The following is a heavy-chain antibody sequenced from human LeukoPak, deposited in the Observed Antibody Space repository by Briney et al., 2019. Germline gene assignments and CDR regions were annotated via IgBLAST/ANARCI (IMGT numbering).Heavy chain of an antibody. CDR1: GFTFSDYW. CDR2: IYSGGST. D-gene: IGHD6-19*01. Sequence: GGSLRLSCAASGFTFSDYWIHWVRQAPGKGLEWVSVIYSGGSTYYADSVKGRFTIPRDNSKNTLYLQMNSLRAEDTAVYYCARSDSSGWYGAFDIWGQGTMVTVSS. V-gene: IGHV3-66*01. CDR3: ARSDSSGWYGAFDI. J-gene: IGHJ3*02.